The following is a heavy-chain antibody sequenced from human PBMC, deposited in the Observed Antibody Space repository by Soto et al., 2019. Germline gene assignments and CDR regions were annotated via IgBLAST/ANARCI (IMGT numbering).Heavy chain of an antibody. D-gene: IGHD2-2*01. CDR1: GFTFSTSF. CDR2: ICYDGSNK. J-gene: IGHJ6*03. CDR3: ASTRPDYYYMDV. Sequence: SLRPSSSPSGFTFSTSFLRRVRAAPGQGLSCGAVICYDGSNKDYADSVKGRFTISRDNSKNTRYLQMNSLRGEETAVYYCASTRPDYYYMDVWGKGSRVT. V-gene: IGHV3-33*01.